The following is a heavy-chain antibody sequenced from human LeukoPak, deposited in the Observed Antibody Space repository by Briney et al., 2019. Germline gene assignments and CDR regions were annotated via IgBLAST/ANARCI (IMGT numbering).Heavy chain of an antibody. CDR1: GYTFTSYD. Sequence: ASVKVSCKASGYTFTSYDINWVRQATGQGLEWMGWMNPNSGNTGYAQKFQGRVTITSNTSISTASMELSSLRSEDTAVYYCARGLVVPAARAMDVWGKGTTVTVSS. CDR3: ARGLVVPAARAMDV. J-gene: IGHJ6*04. V-gene: IGHV1-8*03. D-gene: IGHD2-2*01. CDR2: MNPNSGNT.